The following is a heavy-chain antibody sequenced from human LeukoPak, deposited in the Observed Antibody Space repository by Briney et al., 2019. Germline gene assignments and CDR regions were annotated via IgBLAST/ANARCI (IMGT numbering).Heavy chain of an antibody. Sequence: PGCSLRLSCAASGFTFSSYGMHWVRQAPGKGLEWVAVIWYDGSNKYYADSVKGRFTISRDNSKDTLYLQMNSLRAEDTAVYYCARGVLFFNYRGQGTLVTVSS. CDR3: ARGVLFFNY. CDR1: GFTFSSYG. CDR2: IWYDGSNK. V-gene: IGHV3-33*01. J-gene: IGHJ4*02. D-gene: IGHD2-8*01.